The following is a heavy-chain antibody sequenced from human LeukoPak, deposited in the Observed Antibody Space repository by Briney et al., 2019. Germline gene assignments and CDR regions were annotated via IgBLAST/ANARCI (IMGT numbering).Heavy chain of an antibody. CDR3: AREVPGHYDILTGPDY. J-gene: IGHJ4*02. CDR2: IKQDGSEK. Sequence: QPGGSLRLSCAASGFTFSSYWMSWVRQAPGKGLEWVANIKQDGSEKYYVDSVKGRFTISRDNAKNSLCLQMNSLRAEDTAVYYCAREVPGHYDILTGPDYWGQGTLVTVSS. D-gene: IGHD3-9*01. V-gene: IGHV3-7*03. CDR1: GFTFSSYW.